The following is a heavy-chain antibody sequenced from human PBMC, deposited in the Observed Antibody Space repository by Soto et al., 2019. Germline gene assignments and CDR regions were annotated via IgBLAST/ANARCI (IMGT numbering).Heavy chain of an antibody. CDR1: GFTFSSYD. V-gene: IGHV3-13*01. CDR3: ARITRFYGMDV. CDR2: IGTAGDT. J-gene: IGHJ6*02. Sequence: GGSLRLSCAASGFTFSSYDMHWVRQATGKGLEWVSAIGTAGDTYYPGSMKGRFTISRENAKNSFYLQMNSLRAEDTAVYYCARITRFYGMDVWGQGTTVTVSS. D-gene: IGHD1-20*01.